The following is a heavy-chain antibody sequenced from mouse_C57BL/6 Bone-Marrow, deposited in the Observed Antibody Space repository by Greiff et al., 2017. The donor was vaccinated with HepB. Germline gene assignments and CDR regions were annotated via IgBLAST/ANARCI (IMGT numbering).Heavy chain of an antibody. CDR3: ARSDTTVVEGGYFDY. V-gene: IGHV1-12*01. J-gene: IGHJ2*01. CDR2: IYPGNGDT. D-gene: IGHD1-1*01. CDR1: GYTFTSYN. Sequence: SGAELVRPGASVKMSCKASGYTFTSYNMHWVKQTPRQGLEWIGAIYPGNGDTSYNQKFKGKATLTVDKSSSTAYMQLCSLTSEDSAVYFCARSDTTVVEGGYFDYWGQGTTLTVSS.